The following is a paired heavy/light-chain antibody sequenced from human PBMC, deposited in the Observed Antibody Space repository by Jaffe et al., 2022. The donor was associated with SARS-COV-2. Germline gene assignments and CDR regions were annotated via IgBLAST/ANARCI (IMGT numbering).Light chain of an antibody. J-gene: IGLJ1*01. Sequence: QSALTQPPSASGSPGQSVTISCTGTSSDVGGYNYVSWYQQHPGKAPKLMIYEVSKRPSGVPDRFSGSKSGNTASLTVSGLQAEDEADYYCSSYAGSNTLYVFGTGTKVTVL. CDR1: SSDVGGYNY. CDR2: EVS. CDR3: SSYAGSNTLYV. V-gene: IGLV2-8*01.
Heavy chain of an antibody. J-gene: IGHJ6*02. Sequence: QVQLQESGPGLVKPSGTLSLTCAVSGGSISSSNWWSWVRQPPGKGLEWIGEIYHSGSTNYNPSLKSRVTISVDKSKNQFSLKLSSVTAADTAVYYCARDFAIPARSEEYCSSTSCLARYYGMDVWGQGTTVTVSS. D-gene: IGHD2-2*01. CDR2: IYHSGST. V-gene: IGHV4-4*02. CDR1: GGSISSSNW. CDR3: ARDFAIPARSEEYCSSTSCLARYYGMDV.